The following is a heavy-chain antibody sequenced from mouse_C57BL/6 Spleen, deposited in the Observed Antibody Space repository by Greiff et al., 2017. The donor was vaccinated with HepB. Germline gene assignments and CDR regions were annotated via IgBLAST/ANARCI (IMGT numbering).Heavy chain of an antibody. J-gene: IGHJ2*01. V-gene: IGHV1-81*01. Sequence: VQLQQSGAELARPGASVKLSCKASGYTFTSYGISWVKQRTGQGLEWIGEIYPRSGNTYYNEKFKGKATLTADKSSSTAYMELRSLTSEDSAVYFCASAITTVVATFDYWGQGTTLTVSS. D-gene: IGHD1-1*01. CDR1: GYTFTSYG. CDR3: ASAITTVVATFDY. CDR2: IYPRSGNT.